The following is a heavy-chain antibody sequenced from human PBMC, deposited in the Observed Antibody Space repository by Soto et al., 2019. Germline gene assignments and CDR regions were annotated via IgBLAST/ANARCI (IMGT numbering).Heavy chain of an antibody. D-gene: IGHD2-15*01. CDR1: GFTFSDYY. V-gene: IGHV3-11*01. Sequence: GGSLRLSCAASGFTFSDYYMSWIRQAPGKGLEWVSYISSSGSTIYYADSVKGRFTISRDNAKNSLYLQMNSLRAEDTAVYYCARDIVVVEGDEDAFDIWGQGTMVTVSS. CDR2: ISSSGSTI. CDR3: ARDIVVVEGDEDAFDI. J-gene: IGHJ3*02.